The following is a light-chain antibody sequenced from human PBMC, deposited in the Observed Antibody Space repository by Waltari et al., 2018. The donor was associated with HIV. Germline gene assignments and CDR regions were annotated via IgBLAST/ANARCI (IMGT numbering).Light chain of an antibody. J-gene: IGLJ2*01. CDR2: EVT. Sequence: QSALTQPASVSGSPGQSITIPCTGTSSDVGGYNFVSWFQQNPGNAPKLLIYEVTHRPSGVSNRFSGSKSGNPASLTISGLQADDEADYYCASYTSSSTLFGGWTKLTVL. CDR3: ASYTSSSTL. V-gene: IGLV2-14*03. CDR1: SSDVGGYNF.